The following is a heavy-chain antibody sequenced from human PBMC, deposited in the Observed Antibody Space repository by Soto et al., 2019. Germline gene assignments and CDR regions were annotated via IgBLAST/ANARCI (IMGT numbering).Heavy chain of an antibody. V-gene: IGHV4-34*01. Sequence: SLTCAVYGGSFSGYYWSWIRQPPGKGLEWIGEINHSGSTNYNPSLKSRVTISVDTSKNQFSLKLSSVTAADTAVYYCARGRFTAVAFDIWGQGTMVTV. CDR2: INHSGST. J-gene: IGHJ3*02. CDR3: ARGRFTAVAFDI. D-gene: IGHD5-18*01. CDR1: GGSFSGYY.